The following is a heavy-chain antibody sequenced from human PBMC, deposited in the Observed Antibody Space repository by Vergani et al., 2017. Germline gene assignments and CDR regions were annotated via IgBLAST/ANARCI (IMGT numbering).Heavy chain of an antibody. Sequence: QVQLQESGPGLVKPSETLSLTCTVSGGSISSYYWRWIRQPPGKGLEWIGYIYYSGSTNYNPSLKSRVTISVDTSKNQFSLKLSSVTAADTAVYYCARTEPDYSKGFGYWGQGTLVTVSS. CDR2: IYYSGST. J-gene: IGHJ4*02. CDR3: ARTEPDYSKGFGY. CDR1: GGSISSYY. V-gene: IGHV4-59*01. D-gene: IGHD4-11*01.